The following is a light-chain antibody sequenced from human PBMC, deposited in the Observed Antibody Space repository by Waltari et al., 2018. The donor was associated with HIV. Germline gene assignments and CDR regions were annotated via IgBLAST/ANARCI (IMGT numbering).Light chain of an antibody. CDR2: GKN. J-gene: IGLJ2*01. CDR1: SLRSYY. CDR3: TSRDSSGNHVV. V-gene: IGLV3-19*01. Sequence: SSELTQDPAVSVALGPSVRITCQGDSLRSYYASWYQQKPGQAPVLIIYGKNNRPSGIPDRFSGSSSGNTASLTITGAQAEDEADYYCTSRDSSGNHVVFGGGTKLTVL.